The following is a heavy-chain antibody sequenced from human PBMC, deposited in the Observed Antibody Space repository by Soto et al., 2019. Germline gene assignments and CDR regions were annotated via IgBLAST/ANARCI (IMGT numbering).Heavy chain of an antibody. D-gene: IGHD6-13*01. Sequence: VTSVKLTCKASRGRFSSNALSWVRQAPRQVLELMGGIIPIFGTANYAQKFQGRVTITADESTSTAYMELSSLRSEDTAVYYCAASESYSSSWYENYYCYVTDVWGQGTTVTGSS. CDR2: IIPIFGTA. V-gene: IGHV1-69*13. CDR3: AASESYSSSWYENYYCYVTDV. CDR1: RGRFSSNA. J-gene: IGHJ6*02.